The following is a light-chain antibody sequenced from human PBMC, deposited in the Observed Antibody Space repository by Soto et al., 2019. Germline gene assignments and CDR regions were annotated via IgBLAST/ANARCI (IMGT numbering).Light chain of an antibody. V-gene: IGLV6-57*03. J-gene: IGLJ3*02. Sequence: NFMLTQPHFLSESPGKTVTISCTRSSGRIASNYVQWYQQRPGSAPTTVIYEDDQRPSGVSDRFSASIDSSSNSASLTISGLKTEDEADYYCQSYDSSNQVFGGGTKLTVL. CDR3: QSYDSSNQV. CDR1: SGRIASNY. CDR2: EDD.